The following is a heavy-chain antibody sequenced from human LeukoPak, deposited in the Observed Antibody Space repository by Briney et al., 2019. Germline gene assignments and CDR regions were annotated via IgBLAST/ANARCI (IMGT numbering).Heavy chain of an antibody. D-gene: IGHD6-6*01. CDR3: ARDLAAARLDF. J-gene: IGHJ4*02. V-gene: IGHV3-33*01. CDR2: IWYDGSQE. Sequence: PGRSLRLSCAASGFTFSNHGMHWVRQAPGKWLEWVANIWYDGSQEYYADTVKGRFTISRDISKNTLYLQMNSLRAEDTAVYYCARDLAAARLDFRGQGTLVTVSS. CDR1: GFTFSNHG.